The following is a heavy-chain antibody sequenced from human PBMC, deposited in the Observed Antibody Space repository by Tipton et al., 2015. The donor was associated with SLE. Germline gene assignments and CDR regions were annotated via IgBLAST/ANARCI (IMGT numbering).Heavy chain of an antibody. J-gene: IGHJ3*02. CDR1: RDSVSSNSAA. CDR3: ARLGQTGDLGDAFDI. Sequence: TLSLTCAISRDSVSSNSAAWNWIRQSPSRGLEWLGRTYYRSKWYNDYAVSVKSRITINPDTSKNQFSQQVNSVTPEDTAVYYCARLGQTGDLGDAFDIWGQGTMVTVSS. D-gene: IGHD7-27*01. V-gene: IGHV6-1*01. CDR2: TYYRSKWYN.